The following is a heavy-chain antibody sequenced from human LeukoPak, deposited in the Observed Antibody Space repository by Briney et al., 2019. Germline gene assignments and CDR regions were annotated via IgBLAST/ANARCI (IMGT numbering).Heavy chain of an antibody. J-gene: IGHJ6*02. D-gene: IGHD3/OR15-3a*01. V-gene: IGHV3-66*01. CDR1: GFTASRNY. CDR2: ITSAGST. CDR3: ATRGLSGYYYGMDV. Sequence: GGSLRLSCAASGFTASRNYMSWARLAPGKGLEWVSIITSAGSTHYATSVKGRFTISRDNSKNTVYLQMNSLRAEDTAVYYCATRGLSGYYYGMDVWGQGATVTVSS.